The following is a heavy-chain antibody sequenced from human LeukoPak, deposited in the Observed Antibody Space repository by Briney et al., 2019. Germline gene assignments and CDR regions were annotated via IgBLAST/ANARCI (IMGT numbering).Heavy chain of an antibody. V-gene: IGHV3-11*04. CDR3: ARAVPAAMRKGEFDY. D-gene: IGHD2-2*01. CDR1: GFTFSDYY. J-gene: IGHJ4*02. CDR2: ISSSGSTI. Sequence: GGSLRLSCAASGFTFSDYYMRWIRQAPGKGLEWVSYISSSGSTIYYADSVKGRFTISRDNAKNSLYLQMNSLRAEDTAVYYCARAVPAAMRKGEFDYWGQGTLVTVSS.